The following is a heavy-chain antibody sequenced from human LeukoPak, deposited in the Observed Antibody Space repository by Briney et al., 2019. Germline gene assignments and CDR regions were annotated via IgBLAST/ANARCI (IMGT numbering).Heavy chain of an antibody. J-gene: IGHJ6*03. V-gene: IGHV3-23*01. CDR1: GFTFRSFA. Sequence: GGSLRLSCEASGFTFRSFAMSGVRQAPGKGLEWLSGISASGHYIYQADSVKGRFTISRDNSKNTLYIEINSLRVEDTAVYYCARDGSWGDYQFYFYMDVWGKGTTVTVSS. CDR3: ARDGSWGDYQFYFYMDV. CDR2: ISASGHYI. D-gene: IGHD2-2*01.